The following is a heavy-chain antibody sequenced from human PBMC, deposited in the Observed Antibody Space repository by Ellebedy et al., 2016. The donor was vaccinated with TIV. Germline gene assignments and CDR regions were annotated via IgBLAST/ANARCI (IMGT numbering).Heavy chain of an antibody. CDR2: ISAHSGHT. J-gene: IGHJ5*02. CDR1: GYTFTYYG. V-gene: IGHV1-18*04. D-gene: IGHD3-10*01. CDR3: ARDGSGSYNWFDP. Sequence: AASVTVSCKASGYTFTYYGIGWMRQAPGQGLEWMGWISAHSGHTNYGQKVQGRVTMTTDTSANTAYMELRSLRFDDTAVYYCARDGSGSYNWFDPWGQGTLVTVSS.